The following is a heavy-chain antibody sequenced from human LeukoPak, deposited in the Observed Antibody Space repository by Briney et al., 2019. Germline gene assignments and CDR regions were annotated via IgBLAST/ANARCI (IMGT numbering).Heavy chain of an antibody. CDR2: VYASGNT. J-gene: IGHJ4*02. Sequence: SETLSLTCTVSGDSISRYYWSWIRQPAGEGLEWIGRVYASGNTNYHPSLKSRITMSVHTSKNQFSLRLTSVTAADTAVYYCAGEGPTTGFDYWGQGSLVAVSS. CDR3: AGEGPTTGFDY. CDR1: GDSISRYY. D-gene: IGHD1-26*01. V-gene: IGHV4-4*07.